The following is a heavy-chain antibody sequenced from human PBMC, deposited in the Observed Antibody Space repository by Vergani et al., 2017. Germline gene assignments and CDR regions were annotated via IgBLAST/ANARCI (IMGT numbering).Heavy chain of an antibody. CDR3: ARQYDILTGFVDV. J-gene: IGHJ6*02. D-gene: IGHD3-9*01. CDR2: IYYSGST. V-gene: IGHV4-59*01. CDR1: GGSISSYY. Sequence: QVQLQESGPGLVKPSETLSLTCTVSGGSISSYYWSWIRQPPGKGLEWIGYIYYSGSTNYNPSLKSRVTISVDTSKNQFSLKLSSVTAADTAVYYCARQYDILTGFVDVWGQGTTVTVSS.